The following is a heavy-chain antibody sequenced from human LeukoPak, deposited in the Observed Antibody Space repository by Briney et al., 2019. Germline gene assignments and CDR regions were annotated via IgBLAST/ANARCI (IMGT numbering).Heavy chain of an antibody. D-gene: IGHD6-6*01. V-gene: IGHV4-39*01. Sequence: SETLSLTCTVSGGSISSSSYYWGWIRQPPGKGLEWIGSIYYSGSTYYNPSLKSRVTISVDTSKNQFSLKLSSVTAADTAVYYCARYSSSSLIFDYWGQGTLVTVSS. J-gene: IGHJ4*02. CDR3: ARYSSSSLIFDY. CDR1: GGSISSSSYY. CDR2: IYYSGST.